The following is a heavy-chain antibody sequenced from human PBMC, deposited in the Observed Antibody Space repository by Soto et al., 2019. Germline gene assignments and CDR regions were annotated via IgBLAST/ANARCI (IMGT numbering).Heavy chain of an antibody. Sequence: GGSLRLSCAASGFTFSSYGMHWVRQAPGKGLEWVAVISYDGSNKYYADSVKGRFTISRDNSKNTLYLQMNSLRAEDTAVYYCAPRIAAAIGAGDWGQGTLVTVSS. J-gene: IGHJ4*02. CDR1: GFTFSSYG. CDR2: ISYDGSNK. D-gene: IGHD6-25*01. CDR3: APRIAAAIGAGD. V-gene: IGHV3-30*03.